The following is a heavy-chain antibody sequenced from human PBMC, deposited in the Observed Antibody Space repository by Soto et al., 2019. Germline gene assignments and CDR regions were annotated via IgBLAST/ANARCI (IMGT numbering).Heavy chain of an antibody. Sequence: QVQLVQSGAEVKNPGASVRVSCKASGYSFTDYHIHWVRQAPGQGLEWLGRINPKSGGTSTAQKFQGWVTMTRDRSISTVYMELTRLRSDDTAVYLCARGHSTECSNGVCSFFYNHEMDVWGQGTTVTVSS. D-gene: IGHD2-8*01. V-gene: IGHV1-2*04. CDR2: INPKSGGT. CDR3: ARGHSTECSNGVCSFFYNHEMDV. J-gene: IGHJ6*02. CDR1: GYSFTDYH.